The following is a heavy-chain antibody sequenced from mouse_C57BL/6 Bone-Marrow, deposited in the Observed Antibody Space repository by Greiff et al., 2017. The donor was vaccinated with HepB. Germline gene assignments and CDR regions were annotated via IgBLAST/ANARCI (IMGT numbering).Heavy chain of an antibody. J-gene: IGHJ1*03. CDR3: AKNSPVITTVVEGYFDV. Sequence: VKLQQSGPGLVQPSQSLSITCTVSGFSLTSYGVHWVRQSPGKGLEWLGVIWRGGSTDYNAAFMSRLSITKDNSKSQVFFKMNSLQADDTAIYYCAKNSPVITTVVEGYFDVWGTGTTVTVSS. D-gene: IGHD1-1*01. CDR1: GFSLTSYG. V-gene: IGHV2-5*01. CDR2: IWRGGST.